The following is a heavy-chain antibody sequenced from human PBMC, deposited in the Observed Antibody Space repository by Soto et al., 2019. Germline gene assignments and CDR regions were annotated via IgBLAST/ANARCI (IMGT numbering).Heavy chain of an antibody. D-gene: IGHD5-12*01. V-gene: IGHV4-59*01. J-gene: IGHJ6*02. CDR3: ARGSDFLYYYGMDV. CDR1: GGSISSYY. Sequence: SETLSLTCTVSGGSISSYYWSWIRQPPGKGLEWIGYIYYSGSTNYNPSLKSRVTISVDTSKNQFSLKLSSVTAADTAVYYCARGSDFLYYYGMDVWGQGTTVTVSS. CDR2: IYYSGST.